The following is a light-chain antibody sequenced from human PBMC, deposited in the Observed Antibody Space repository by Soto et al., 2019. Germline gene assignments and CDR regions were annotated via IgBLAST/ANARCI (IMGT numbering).Light chain of an antibody. J-gene: IGKJ2*01. CDR3: QQYNSYSYT. CDR1: QSISSW. V-gene: IGKV1-5*03. CDR2: KAS. Sequence: IRMTQSPSTLSASVGDRVTITCRASQSISSWLAWYQQKPGKAPKLLIYKASSLESGVPSRFSGSGSGTEFTLTISSLQPDDFATYYCQQYNSYSYTFGQGTKVDIK.